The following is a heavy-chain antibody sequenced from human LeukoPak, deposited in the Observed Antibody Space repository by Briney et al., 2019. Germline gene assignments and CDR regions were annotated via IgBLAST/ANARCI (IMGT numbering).Heavy chain of an antibody. CDR2: IKQDGSEK. J-gene: IGHJ4*02. Sequence: GGSLRISCAASGFTFSSYWMNWVRQAPGKGLEWVANIKQDGSEKYYVDSVKGRFTISRDNAKNSLYLQMSSLRAEDTAVYYCARRYSSSDKGDFDYWGQGTLVTVSS. D-gene: IGHD6-13*01. CDR1: GFTFSSYW. CDR3: ARRYSSSDKGDFDY. V-gene: IGHV3-7*05.